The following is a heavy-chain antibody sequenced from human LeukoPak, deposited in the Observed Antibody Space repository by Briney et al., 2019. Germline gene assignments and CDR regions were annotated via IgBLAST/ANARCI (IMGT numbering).Heavy chain of an antibody. J-gene: IGHJ5*02. CDR3: ARGRPTSFDYGDWFDP. Sequence: PGGSLRLSCAASGFTFDDYAMHWVRQAPGKGLEWVSGISWNSGSIGYADSVKGRFTISRDNAKNSLYLQMNSLRAEDTAVYYCARGRPTSFDYGDWFDPWGQGTLVTVSS. CDR1: GFTFDDYA. D-gene: IGHD4-17*01. CDR2: ISWNSGSI. V-gene: IGHV3-9*01.